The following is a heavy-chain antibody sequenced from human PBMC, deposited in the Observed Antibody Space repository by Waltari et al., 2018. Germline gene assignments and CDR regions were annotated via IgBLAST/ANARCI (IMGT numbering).Heavy chain of an antibody. D-gene: IGHD2-21*01. V-gene: IGHV4-59*01. Sequence: QVQLQESGPGLVKPSETLSLSCTVPGASLTTYYWSWIRRPPVKGLEYIGYIHDSGDSNYSPSLKSRVSMSMDTCKNQFSLKISSVTAADSAVYYCARVHGSESPLAWGTDVWGQGTAVTVSS. J-gene: IGHJ6*02. CDR1: GASLTTYY. CDR2: IHDSGDS. CDR3: ARVHGSESPLAWGTDV.